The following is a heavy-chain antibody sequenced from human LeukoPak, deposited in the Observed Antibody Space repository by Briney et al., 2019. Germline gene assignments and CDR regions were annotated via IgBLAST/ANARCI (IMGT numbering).Heavy chain of an antibody. Sequence: GGSLRLSCAASGFTFSNYAMNWVRQAPGKGLEWVSGITWRGGSTGYTDSVKGRFTISRDNAKNSLYLQMNSLRAEDTALYYWARALLRFGELWENWFDPGAREPWSPSPQ. D-gene: IGHD3-10*01. CDR2: ITWRGGST. V-gene: IGHV3-20*04. CDR1: GFTFSNYA. J-gene: IGHJ5*02. CDR3: ARALLRFGELWENWFDP.